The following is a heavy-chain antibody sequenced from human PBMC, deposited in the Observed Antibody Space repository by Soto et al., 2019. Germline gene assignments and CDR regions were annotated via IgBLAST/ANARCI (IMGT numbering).Heavy chain of an antibody. CDR2: IYYSGST. Sequence: PSETLSLTCTVSGGSISSGGYYWSWIRQHPGKGLEWIGYIYYSGSTYYNPSLKSRVTISVDTSKNQFSLKLSSVTAADTAVYYCARAIAVVQAAINWFDPWGQGTLVTVSS. CDR3: ARAIAVVQAAINWFDP. CDR1: GGSISSGGYY. D-gene: IGHD2-2*02. J-gene: IGHJ5*02. V-gene: IGHV4-31*03.